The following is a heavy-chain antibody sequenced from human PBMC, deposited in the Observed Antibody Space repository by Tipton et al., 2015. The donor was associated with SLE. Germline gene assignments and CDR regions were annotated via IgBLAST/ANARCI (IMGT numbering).Heavy chain of an antibody. D-gene: IGHD1-26*01. Sequence: TLSLTCTVFGGSISSGSYYWSWIRQPAGKGLEWIGRIYTSGSTNYNPSLKSRVTISVDTSKNQFSLKLSSVTAADTAVYYCAREGARGYNWFDPWGQGTLVTVSS. CDR2: IYTSGST. CDR3: AREGARGYNWFDP. V-gene: IGHV4-61*02. CDR1: GGSISSGSYY. J-gene: IGHJ5*02.